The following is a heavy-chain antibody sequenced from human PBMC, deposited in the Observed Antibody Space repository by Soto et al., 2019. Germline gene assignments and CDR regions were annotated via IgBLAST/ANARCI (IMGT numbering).Heavy chain of an antibody. J-gene: IGHJ3*02. D-gene: IGHD1-26*01. V-gene: IGHV2-5*01. CDR1: GFSLTTSGMG. CDR3: VRKIVGETLDAFDI. CDR2: IYWNDDE. Sequence: QITLKESGPTLVRPTQTLTLTCTFSGFSLTTSGMGVGWIRQPPGKALEWLALIYWNDDEGHSPSLKSRLTITRDTSKNQVVLTMTNNDSVDTATHDCVRKIVGETLDAFDIWGQGTMVTVTS.